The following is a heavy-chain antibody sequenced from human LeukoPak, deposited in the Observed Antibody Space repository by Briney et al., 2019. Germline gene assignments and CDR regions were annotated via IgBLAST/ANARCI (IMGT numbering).Heavy chain of an antibody. CDR1: GYTFTGYY. Sequence: ASVKVSCKASGYTFTGYYMHWVRQAPGQGLEWMGIINPSGGSTSYAQKFQDRVTMTRDMSTSTVYMELSSLRSEDTAVYYCARGITIFGVVKDNWFDPWGQGTLVTVSS. J-gene: IGHJ5*02. CDR2: INPSGGST. V-gene: IGHV1-46*01. D-gene: IGHD3-3*01. CDR3: ARGITIFGVVKDNWFDP.